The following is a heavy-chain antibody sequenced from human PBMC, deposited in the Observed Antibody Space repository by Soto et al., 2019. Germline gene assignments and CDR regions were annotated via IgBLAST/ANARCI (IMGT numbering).Heavy chain of an antibody. D-gene: IGHD3-16*01. V-gene: IGHV3-7*01. CDR2: IKQVGSEK. Sequence: PGGSLRLSCAASGFTFSSYWMSWVRQAPGKGLEWVANIKQVGSEKYYVDSVKGRFTISRDNAKNSVSLQMNNLRVEDTAVYYCVRDPHFGAFDLWGQGTVVTVSS. CDR3: VRDPHFGAFDL. J-gene: IGHJ3*01. CDR1: GFTFSSYW.